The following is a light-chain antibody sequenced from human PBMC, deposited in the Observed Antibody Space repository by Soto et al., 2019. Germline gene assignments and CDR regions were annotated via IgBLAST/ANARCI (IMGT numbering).Light chain of an antibody. V-gene: IGLV3-1*01. J-gene: IGLJ2*01. CDR1: KLGDKY. CDR3: QAWDSSTACE. Sequence: SYELTQPPSVSVSPGQTASITCSGAKLGDKYACWYQQKPGQSPVLVIYQDSKRPSGIPERFSGSNSGNTATLTISGTQAMDEADYYCQAWDSSTACEFGGGTKLTVL. CDR2: QDS.